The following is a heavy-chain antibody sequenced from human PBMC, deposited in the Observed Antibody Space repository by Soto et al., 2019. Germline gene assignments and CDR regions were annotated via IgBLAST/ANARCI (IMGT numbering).Heavy chain of an antibody. V-gene: IGHV4-59*01. Sequence: SETLSLTCSVSGGSISSYYWSWIRQPPGKGLEWIGYIYYSGSTNYNPSLKSRVTMSLDTSKSQFSLKLSSVTAADTAVYYCARDHPVAGYYYGMDVWGQGTTVTVSS. D-gene: IGHD2-21*01. CDR1: GGSISSYY. CDR3: ARDHPVAGYYYGMDV. CDR2: IYYSGST. J-gene: IGHJ6*02.